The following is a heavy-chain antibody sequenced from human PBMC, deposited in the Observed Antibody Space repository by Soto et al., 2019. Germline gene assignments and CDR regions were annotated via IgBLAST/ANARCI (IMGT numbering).Heavy chain of an antibody. V-gene: IGHV4-59*01. D-gene: IGHD6-13*01. CDR3: ARSSSWHSPFDY. J-gene: IGHJ4*02. Sequence: PSETLSLTCTVSGGSISSYYWSWIRQPPGKGLEWIGYIYYSGSTNYNPSLKSRVTISVDTSKNQFSLKLSSVTAADTAVYYCARSSSWHSPFDYWGQGTLVTVSS. CDR2: IYYSGST. CDR1: GGSISSYY.